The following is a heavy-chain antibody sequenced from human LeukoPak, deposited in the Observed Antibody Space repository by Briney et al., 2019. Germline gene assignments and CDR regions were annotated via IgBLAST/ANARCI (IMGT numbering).Heavy chain of an antibody. CDR2: IYSGGST. CDR3: ARDRNYYDSSGGSLWYFDL. J-gene: IGHJ2*01. CDR1: GFTVSSNY. Sequence: QPGGSLRLSCAASGFTVSSNYMSWVRQAPGKGLEWVSVIYSGGSTYYADSVKGRFTISRDNSKNTLYLQMNSLRAEDTAVYYCARDRNYYDSSGGSLWYFDLWGRGTLVTVSS. D-gene: IGHD3-22*01. V-gene: IGHV3-53*01.